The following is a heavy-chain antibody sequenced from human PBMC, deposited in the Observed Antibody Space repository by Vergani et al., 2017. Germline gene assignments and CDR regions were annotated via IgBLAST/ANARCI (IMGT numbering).Heavy chain of an antibody. CDR2: IKSDGSIT. D-gene: IGHD5-12*01. J-gene: IGHJ5*01. CDR1: GFSFSASW. V-gene: IGHV3-74*02. CDR3: VRSRCSGCWCMSKWFDC. Sequence: EVQLVESGGGLIHPGGSLRLSCAGSGFSFSASWMHWVCQSPEKGLVWVSRIKSDGSITNYADTVKGGFPISRDNAKNTLYLEMNSHRGDDTAIYYCVRSRCSGCWCMSKWFDCWGQGSQVAVSS.